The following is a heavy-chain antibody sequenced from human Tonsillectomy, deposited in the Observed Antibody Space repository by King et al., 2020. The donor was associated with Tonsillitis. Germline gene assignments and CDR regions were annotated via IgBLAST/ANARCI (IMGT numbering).Heavy chain of an antibody. CDR3: ARENGKTYYDPLFVAGGMDV. J-gene: IGHJ6*02. D-gene: IGHD3-3*01. CDR1: GGTFSSYA. Sequence: QLVQSGAEVKKPGSSVKVSCKASGGTFSSYAISWVRQAPGQGLEWMGGIIPIFGTANYAQKFQGRVTITADESTSTAYMELSSLRSEDTAVYYCARENGKTYYDPLFVAGGMDVWGQGTTVTVSS. CDR2: IIPIFGTA. V-gene: IGHV1-69*01.